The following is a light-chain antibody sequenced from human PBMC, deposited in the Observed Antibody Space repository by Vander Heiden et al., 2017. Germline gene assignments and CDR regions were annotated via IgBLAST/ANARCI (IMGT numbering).Light chain of an antibody. CDR3: SSYAGGNNVV. CDR2: EVS. V-gene: IGLV2-8*01. J-gene: IGLJ2*01. Sequence: QSALTQPPSASGSPGQSVTISCPGTSSDVGGYNFVSWYRQHPGKAPKLMVYEVSKRPSGVPDRFSGSKSGNTASLTVSGLQAEDEADYYCSSYAGGNNVVFGGGTKLTVL. CDR1: SSDVGGYNF.